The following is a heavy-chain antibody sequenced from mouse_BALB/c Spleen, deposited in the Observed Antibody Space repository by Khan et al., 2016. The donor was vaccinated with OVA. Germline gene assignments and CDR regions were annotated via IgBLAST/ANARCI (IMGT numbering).Heavy chain of an antibody. CDR2: ISNSGST. CDR1: AYSNTRDYA. D-gene: IGHD4-1*01. J-gene: IGHJ4*01. Sequence: QLEESGPGLVKPSQSLSLTCTVTAYSNTRDYAWNWIRQFPGNKLEWMGYISNSGSTSYNPSLKSRISITRDTSKNQFFLQLNSVTTEDTATYYCASELGRYYAMDYWGQGTSVTVSS. CDR3: ASELGRYYAMDY. V-gene: IGHV3-2*02.